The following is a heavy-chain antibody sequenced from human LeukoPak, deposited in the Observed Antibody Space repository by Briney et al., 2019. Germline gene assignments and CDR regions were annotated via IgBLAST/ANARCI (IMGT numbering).Heavy chain of an antibody. CDR1: GGSISSYY. J-gene: IGHJ3*02. CDR2: IYYSGRT. V-gene: IGHV4-59*01. Sequence: SSETLSLTCTVSGGSISSYYGSWVRQPPGKGLEWIGYIYYSGRTNYNPSLKSRVTISVDTAKNPFSLKLSSVTAADTAVYYCARINSSGYYYRPAAFDIWGQGTMVTVSS. D-gene: IGHD3-22*01. CDR3: ARINSSGYYYRPAAFDI.